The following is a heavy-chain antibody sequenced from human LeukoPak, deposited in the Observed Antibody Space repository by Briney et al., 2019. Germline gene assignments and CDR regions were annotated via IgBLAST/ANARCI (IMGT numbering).Heavy chain of an antibody. CDR3: ARAYCDY. V-gene: IGHV3-23*01. CDR2: ISGSGANT. Sequence: GGSLRLSCAASGFTFSSYAMTWVRQAPGKGLEWVSIISGSGANTYYADSVKGRFTISRDNAKNSLYLQMNSLRAEDTAVYYCARAYCDYWGQGTLVTVSS. J-gene: IGHJ4*02. CDR1: GFTFSSYA.